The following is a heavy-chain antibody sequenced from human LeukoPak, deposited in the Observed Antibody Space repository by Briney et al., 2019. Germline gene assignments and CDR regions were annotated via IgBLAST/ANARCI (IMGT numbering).Heavy chain of an antibody. V-gene: IGHV3-21*01. D-gene: IGHD2-2*01. CDR2: ISSSSSYI. CDR3: ARVGDCSSTSCYGNDY. J-gene: IGHJ4*02. Sequence: GGSLRLSCAASGFTFSSYSMNWVRQAPGKGLEWVSSISSSSSYIYYADSVKGRFTISRDNAKNSLYLQMNSLRAEDTAVYYCARVGDCSSTSCYGNDYWGQGTLVTVSS. CDR1: GFTFSSYS.